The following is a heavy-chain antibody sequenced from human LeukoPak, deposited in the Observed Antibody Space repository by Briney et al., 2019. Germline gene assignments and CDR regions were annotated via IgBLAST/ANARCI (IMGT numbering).Heavy chain of an antibody. V-gene: IGHV3-64*01. CDR2: ISSNGGST. CDR1: GFTFSIYA. J-gene: IGHJ6*03. D-gene: IGHD3-16*02. Sequence: PGGSLRLSCAASGFTFSIYAMHWVRQAPGKGLEYVSGISSNGGSTYYANSVKGRFTISRDNSKNTLYLQMGSLRAEDMAVYYCARDPRASFYYYYMDVWGKGTTVTVSS. CDR3: ARDPRASFYYYYMDV.